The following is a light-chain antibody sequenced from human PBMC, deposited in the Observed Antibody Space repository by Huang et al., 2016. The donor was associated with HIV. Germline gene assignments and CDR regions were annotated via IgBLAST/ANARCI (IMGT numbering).Light chain of an antibody. J-gene: IGKJ2*01. CDR1: QSLSSRY. CDR3: QQYGTSPYT. Sequence: EVVLTQSPDTLSSSPGERVTVSCRASQSLSSRYIAWYQQRPGQAPRLLIYGASTRSTGIPDRFSGSGSGTDFTLTINGLEPADFAMYYCQQYGTSPYTFGQGTNLEI. CDR2: GAS. V-gene: IGKV3-20*01.